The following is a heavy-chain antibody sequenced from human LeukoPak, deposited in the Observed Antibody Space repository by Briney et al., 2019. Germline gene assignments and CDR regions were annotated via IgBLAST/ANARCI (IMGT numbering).Heavy chain of an antibody. CDR2: INPSGGST. CDR1: GYTFTSYG. D-gene: IGHD3-10*01. V-gene: IGHV1-46*01. Sequence: GASVKVSCKASGYTFTSYGISWVRQAPGQGLEWMGIINPSGGSTSYAQKFQGRVTMTRDTSTSTVYMELSSLRSEDTAVYYCARVDPYYYGSGLAFDIWGQGTMVTVSS. CDR3: ARVDPYYYGSGLAFDI. J-gene: IGHJ3*02.